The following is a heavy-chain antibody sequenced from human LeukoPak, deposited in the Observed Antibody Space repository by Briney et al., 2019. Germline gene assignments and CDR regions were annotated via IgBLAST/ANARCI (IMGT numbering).Heavy chain of an antibody. CDR3: ARETHYYGSGRGAFDV. CDR1: GGSISSSSYY. J-gene: IGHJ3*01. D-gene: IGHD3-10*01. V-gene: IGHV4-61*01. Sequence: SETLSLTCTVSGGSISSSSYYWGWIRQPPGKGLEYIGYIYSSGSTNYNPSLKSRVAISVDTSKNQFSLKLSSVTAADTAVYYCARETHYYGSGRGAFDVWGQGTMVTVSS. CDR2: IYSSGST.